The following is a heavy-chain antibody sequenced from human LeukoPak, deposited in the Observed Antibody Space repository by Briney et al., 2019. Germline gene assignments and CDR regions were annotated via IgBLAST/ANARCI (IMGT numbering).Heavy chain of an antibody. Sequence: ASVTVSCKASGYTFTSYYMLWVRQAPRQGREGMGLINQSGWKTNYAQMFQGRVTMTRDPSTSTVYIALSSLRSEDTAVYYWARDWCSNTSCLSLSDNWFDAWGQGTLVTVSS. J-gene: IGHJ5*02. CDR1: GYTFTSYY. CDR2: INQSGWKT. CDR3: ARDWCSNTSCLSLSDNWFDA. D-gene: IGHD2-2*01. V-gene: IGHV1-46*01.